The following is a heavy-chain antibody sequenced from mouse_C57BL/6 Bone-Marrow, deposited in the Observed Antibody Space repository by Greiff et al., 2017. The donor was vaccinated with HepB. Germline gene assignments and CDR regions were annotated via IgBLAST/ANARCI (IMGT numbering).Heavy chain of an antibody. Sequence: ESGAELVRPGTSVKMSCKASGYTFTNYWIGWAKQRPGHGLEWIGDIYPGGGYTNYNEKFKGKATLTADKSSSTAYMQFSSLTSEDSAIYYCARGGYDYPFYYAMDYWGQGTSVTVSS. J-gene: IGHJ4*01. V-gene: IGHV1-63*01. CDR3: ARGGYDYPFYYAMDY. D-gene: IGHD2-4*01. CDR1: GYTFTNYW. CDR2: IYPGGGYT.